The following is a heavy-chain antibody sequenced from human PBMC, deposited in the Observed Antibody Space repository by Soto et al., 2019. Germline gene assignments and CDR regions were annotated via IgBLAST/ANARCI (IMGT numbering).Heavy chain of an antibody. V-gene: IGHV3-33*03. CDR2: IWYDGNKK. D-gene: IGHD3-22*01. CDR1: GFTFSSYG. J-gene: IGHJ4*02. CDR3: VVDTSGLLDY. Sequence: GGSLRLSCAASGFTFSSYGMHWVRQAPGKGLEWVAVIWYDGNKKYYGDSVRGRFTISRDNSKNTLYLEMNSLRAEDTAVYYCVVDTSGLLDYWGQGTLVTVSS.